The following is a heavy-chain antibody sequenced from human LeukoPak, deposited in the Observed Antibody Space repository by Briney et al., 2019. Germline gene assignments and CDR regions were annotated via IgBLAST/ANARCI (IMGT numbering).Heavy chain of an antibody. CDR2: IIPIFGTA. J-gene: IGHJ5*02. CDR3: ARDVSNKLNP. Sequence: SVKVSCKASGGTFSSYAISWVRQAPGQGLEWMGGIIPIFGTANYAQKFQGRVTMTRDMSTSTVHMELSSLRSEDTAVYYCARDVSNKLNPWGQGTLVTVSS. V-gene: IGHV1-69*05. CDR1: GGTFSSYA. D-gene: IGHD5/OR15-5a*01.